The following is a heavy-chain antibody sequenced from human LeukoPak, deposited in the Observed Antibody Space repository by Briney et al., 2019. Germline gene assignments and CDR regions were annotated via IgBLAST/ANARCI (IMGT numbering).Heavy chain of an antibody. V-gene: IGHV3-30*18. CDR2: ISYDGSNK. J-gene: IGHJ4*02. CDR1: GFTFSSYG. Sequence: GGSLRLSCAASGFTFSSYGMHWVRQAPGKGLEWVAVISYDGSNKYYADSVKGRFTISRDNSKNTLYLQMNSLRAEDTAVYYCAKDISGSYFDYWGQGTLVTVSS. CDR3: AKDISGSYFDY. D-gene: IGHD1-26*01.